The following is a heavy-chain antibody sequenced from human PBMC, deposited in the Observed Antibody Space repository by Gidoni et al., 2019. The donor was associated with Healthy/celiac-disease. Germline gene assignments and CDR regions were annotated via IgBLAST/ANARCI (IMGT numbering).Heavy chain of an antibody. CDR1: S. V-gene: IGHV3-48*01. Sequence: SMNWVRQAPGKGLEWVSYISSSSSTIYYADSVKGRFTISRDNAKNSLYLQMNSLRAEDTAVYYCARGHSFTIRGGMDVWGQGTTVTVSS. CDR3: ARGHSFTIRGGMDV. D-gene: IGHD3-3*01. CDR2: ISSSSSTI. J-gene: IGHJ6*02.